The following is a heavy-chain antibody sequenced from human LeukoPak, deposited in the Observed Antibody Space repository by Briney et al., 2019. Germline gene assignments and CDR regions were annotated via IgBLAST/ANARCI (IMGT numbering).Heavy chain of an antibody. D-gene: IGHD6-19*01. CDR2: IRPDGSAV. Sequence: GGSLRLSCIASGFTINQHSMSWVRQAPVKGLEWVASIRPDGSAVFYVDSVKGRFTISRDNAKNSLYLQMNSLRAEDTAVYYCAREEAVAGTTYLYYCYMDVWGKGTTVTVSS. CDR3: AREEAVAGTTYLYYCYMDV. V-gene: IGHV3-7*03. J-gene: IGHJ6*03. CDR1: GFTINQHS.